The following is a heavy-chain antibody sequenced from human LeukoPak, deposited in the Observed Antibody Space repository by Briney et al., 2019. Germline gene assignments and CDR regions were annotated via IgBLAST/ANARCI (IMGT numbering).Heavy chain of an antibody. J-gene: IGHJ6*03. CDR2: IYTGGRT. V-gene: IGHV3-66*01. CDR1: GFTFSNYW. Sequence: PGGSLRLSCAASGFTFSNYWMSWVRQAPGKGLEWVSVIYTGGRTYYADSVKGRFTISRDTSKNTLYLQMNSLRAEDTALYYCARDPYYYMDVWGKGTTVTISS. CDR3: ARDPYYYMDV.